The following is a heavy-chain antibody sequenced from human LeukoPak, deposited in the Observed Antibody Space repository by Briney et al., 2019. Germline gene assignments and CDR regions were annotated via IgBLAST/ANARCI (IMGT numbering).Heavy chain of an antibody. CDR3: ARVRQLVHPGGFDY. CDR1: GGTFSSYA. D-gene: IGHD6-13*01. V-gene: IGHV1-69*04. Sequence: ASVKVSCKASGGTFSSYAISWVRQAPGQGLEWMGRIIPILGIANYAQKFQGRVTITADKSTSTAYMELSRLRSDDTAVYYCARVRQLVHPGGFDYWGQGTLVTVSS. J-gene: IGHJ4*02. CDR2: IIPILGIA.